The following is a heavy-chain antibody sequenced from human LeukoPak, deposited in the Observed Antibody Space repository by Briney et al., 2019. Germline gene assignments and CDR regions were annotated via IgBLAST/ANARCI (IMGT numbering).Heavy chain of an antibody. CDR3: ARDYGFYYYYYMDV. Sequence: GGSLRLSCAASGFTFSSYWMSWVRQAPGKGLEWVTNIKQDGSGKYYVDSVKGRFTISRDNAKNSLYLQMNSLRAEDTAVYYCARDYGFYYYYYMDVWGKGTTVTVSS. V-gene: IGHV3-7*01. J-gene: IGHJ6*03. CDR2: IKQDGSGK. CDR1: GFTFSSYW. D-gene: IGHD4-17*01.